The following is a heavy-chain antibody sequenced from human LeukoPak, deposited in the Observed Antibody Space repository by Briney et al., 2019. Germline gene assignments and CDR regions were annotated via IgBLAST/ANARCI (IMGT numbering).Heavy chain of an antibody. D-gene: IGHD5-18*01. J-gene: IGHJ4*02. CDR3: ARSGTWIQLWLSDY. CDR2: ISSSSSYI. Sequence: GGSLRLSCAASGFTFSSYSMNWVRQAPGKGLEWVSSISSSSSYIYYADSVKGRFTISRDNDKNSLYLQMNSLRAEDTAVYYCARSGTWIQLWLSDYWGQGTLVTVSS. V-gene: IGHV3-21*03. CDR1: GFTFSSYS.